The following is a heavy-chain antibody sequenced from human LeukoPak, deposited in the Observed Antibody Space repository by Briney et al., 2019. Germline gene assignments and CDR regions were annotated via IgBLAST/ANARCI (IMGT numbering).Heavy chain of an antibody. CDR3: TTGPEWVALDY. CDR2: IKSKTDGGTT. J-gene: IGHJ4*02. V-gene: IGHV3-15*01. Sequence: GGSLRLSCAASGFTFSNAWMSWVRRAPGKGLEWVGRIKSKTDGGTTDYAAPVKGRFTISRDDSKNTLYLQMNSLKTEDTAVYYCTTGPEWVALDYWGQGTLVTVSS. CDR1: GFTFSNAW. D-gene: IGHD6-19*01.